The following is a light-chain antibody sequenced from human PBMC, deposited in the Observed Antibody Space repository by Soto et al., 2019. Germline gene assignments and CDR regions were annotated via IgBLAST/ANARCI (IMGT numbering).Light chain of an antibody. J-gene: IGLJ1*01. CDR2: EGS. Sequence: QSALTQPASVSGAPGQSITISCTGTSSDGGSYTLVSWYQQYPGKAPKLMIYEGSKRPSGVSNRFSGSKSGNTASLTISGLQAEDEADYYCCAHAGSSTSLYVFGTGTKVTVL. CDR3: CAHAGSSTSLYV. CDR1: SSDGGSYTL. V-gene: IGLV2-23*01.